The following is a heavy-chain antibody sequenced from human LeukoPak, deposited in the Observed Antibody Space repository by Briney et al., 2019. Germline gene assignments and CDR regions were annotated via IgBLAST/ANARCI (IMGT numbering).Heavy chain of an antibody. CDR2: ISYDGSNK. CDR1: GFTFSSYG. J-gene: IGHJ4*02. V-gene: IGHV3-30*18. CDR3: AKDRIPLLMGTGFDY. D-gene: IGHD3-10*01. Sequence: GGSLRLSCAASGFTFSSYGMHWVRQAPGKGLEWVAVISYDGSNKYYADSVKGRFTISRDNSKNTLYLQMNSLRAEDTAVCYCAKDRIPLLMGTGFDYWGQGTLVTVSS.